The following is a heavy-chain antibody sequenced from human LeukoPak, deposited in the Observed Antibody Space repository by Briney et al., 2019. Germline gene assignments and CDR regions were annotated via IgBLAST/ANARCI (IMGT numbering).Heavy chain of an antibody. J-gene: IGHJ4*02. CDR3: ARVVRNYDSSGYYYGGRAYYFDY. D-gene: IGHD3-22*01. Sequence: GASVKVSCKASGYTFTSYGISWVRQAPGQGLEWMGWISAYNGNTNYAQKLQGRVTMTTDTSTSTAYMELRSLRSDDTAVYYCARVVRNYDSSGYYYGGRAYYFDYWGQGTLVTVSS. V-gene: IGHV1-18*01. CDR1: GYTFTSYG. CDR2: ISAYNGNT.